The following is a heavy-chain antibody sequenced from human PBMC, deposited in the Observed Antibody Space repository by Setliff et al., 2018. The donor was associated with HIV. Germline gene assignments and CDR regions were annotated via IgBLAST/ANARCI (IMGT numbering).Heavy chain of an antibody. V-gene: IGHV4-34*01. Sequence: SETLSLTCAVYGGSFSGYHWNWIRQFPGKGLEWIGEINHTGNTQYNPSLKSRVTMSEETSKNQFSQKLKSVTAADTAIYFCARGKGGLVGPAEFDYWGPGTLVTVSS. CDR3: ARGKGGLVGPAEFDY. D-gene: IGHD1-26*01. CDR2: INHTGNT. J-gene: IGHJ4*02. CDR1: GGSFSGYH.